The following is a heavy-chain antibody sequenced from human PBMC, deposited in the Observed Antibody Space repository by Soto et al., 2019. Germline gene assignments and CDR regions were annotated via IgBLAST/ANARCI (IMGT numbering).Heavy chain of an antibody. V-gene: IGHV3-30*18. D-gene: IGHD5-18*01. J-gene: IGHJ4*01. CDR2: ISCDGSNK. Sequence: VRQAPGKGLEWVVVISCDGSNKYYADSVKGRYTISRDNSKNTLYLQMNRLRAEDTAVYYCAKERGNSYGYGGECFDYRAQGALVPVSS. CDR3: AKERGNSYGYGGECFDY.